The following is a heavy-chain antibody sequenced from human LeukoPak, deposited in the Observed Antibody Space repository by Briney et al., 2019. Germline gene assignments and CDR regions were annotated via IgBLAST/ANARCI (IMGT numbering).Heavy chain of an antibody. J-gene: IGHJ4*02. D-gene: IGHD1-26*01. Sequence: GGSLRLSCSASGFTFSSYWMHWVRQAPGKGLMWVSRINTDGTSTSYADSVQGRFSISRDNAKNTLYLQMNSLRAEDTAVYYCTRRVSQGENYFDYWGQGTLVTVSS. CDR1: GFTFSSYW. CDR3: TRRVSQGENYFDY. V-gene: IGHV3-74*01. CDR2: INTDGTST.